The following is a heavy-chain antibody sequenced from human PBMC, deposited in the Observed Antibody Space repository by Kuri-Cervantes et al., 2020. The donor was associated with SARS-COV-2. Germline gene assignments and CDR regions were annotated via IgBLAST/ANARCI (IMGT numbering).Heavy chain of an antibody. Sequence: SETLSLTCTVSGGSISSSSYYWGWIRQPPGKGLEWIGSIYYSGSTYYNPSLKSRVTISVDTSKNQFSLKLSSATAADTAVYYCARTQGVAARRGDHNWFDPWGQGTLVTVSS. D-gene: IGHD6-6*01. CDR1: GGSISSSSYY. V-gene: IGHV4-39*01. CDR3: ARTQGVAARRGDHNWFDP. CDR2: IYYSGST. J-gene: IGHJ5*02.